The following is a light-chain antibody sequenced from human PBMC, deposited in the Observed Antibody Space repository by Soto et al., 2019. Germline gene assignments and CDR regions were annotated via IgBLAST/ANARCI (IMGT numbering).Light chain of an antibody. V-gene: IGLV2-8*01. CDR3: SSYAGSSWV. CDR2: DVS. CDR1: SSDVGAYNY. J-gene: IGLJ3*02. Sequence: QSALTQPHSASGSPGQSVTISCTGTSSDVGAYNYVSWYQQHPGKSPKLMIYDVSQRPSGVPYRFSGSKSGNAASLTVSGLQGEDEADYYCSSYAGSSWVFGGGTKVTVL.